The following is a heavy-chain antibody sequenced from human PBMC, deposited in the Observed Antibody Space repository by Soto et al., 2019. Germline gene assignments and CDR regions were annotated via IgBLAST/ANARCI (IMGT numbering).Heavy chain of an antibody. J-gene: IGHJ4*02. CDR1: GYTFISYW. CDR2: IYPGDSDI. V-gene: IGHV5-51*01. Sequence: GESLKISCQGSGYTFISYWIAWVRQMPGKGLEWMGIIYPGDSDISYNPSLQGQVTISADKSINTAYLQWSSLKASDTAMYYCARIIAEAGTGFDFWGQGTLVTVSS. CDR3: ARIIAEAGTGFDF. D-gene: IGHD6-19*01.